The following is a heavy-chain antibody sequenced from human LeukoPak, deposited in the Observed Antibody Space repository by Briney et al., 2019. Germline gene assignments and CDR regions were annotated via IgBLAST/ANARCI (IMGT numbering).Heavy chain of an antibody. J-gene: IGHJ4*02. D-gene: IGHD6-19*01. V-gene: IGHV1-2*02. CDR3: ARDEAGYSSGWYIR. Sequence: ASVKVSCKASGYTFTGYYLHWVRQAPGQGLEWMGWINPHSGGTNYAQKFQGRVTMTRDTSISTAYMELSRLRSDDTAVYYCARDEAGYSSGWYIRWGQGTLVTASS. CDR2: INPHSGGT. CDR1: GYTFTGYY.